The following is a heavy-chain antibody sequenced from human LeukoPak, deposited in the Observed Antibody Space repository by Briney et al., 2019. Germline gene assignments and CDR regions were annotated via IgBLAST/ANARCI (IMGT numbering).Heavy chain of an antibody. CDR3: ARQPGYCSGGRCYGRRFDR. V-gene: IGHV3-30*03. D-gene: IGHD2-15*01. CDR2: TSYDGTNK. Sequence: PGRSLRLSCAASGFTFSSYGMHWVRQAPGKGLEWVAVTSYDGTNKYYADSVKGRFTISRDNSENTLYLQMSSLRTEDTAVYYCARQPGYCSGGRCYGRRFDRWGQGTLVTVSS. J-gene: IGHJ5*02. CDR1: GFTFSSYG.